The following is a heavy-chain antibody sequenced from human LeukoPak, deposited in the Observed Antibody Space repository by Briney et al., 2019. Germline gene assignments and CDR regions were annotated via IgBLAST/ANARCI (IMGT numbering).Heavy chain of an antibody. CDR3: AAPLIGNSVADY. CDR1: GYTFTGYY. Sequence: ASVKVSCKASGYTFTGYYMHWVRQAPGQGFEWMGWINPNSGGTNYAQKFQGRVTMTRDTSISTAYMELSRLRSDDTAVYYCAAPLIGNSVADYWGQGTLVTVSS. CDR2: INPNSGGT. J-gene: IGHJ4*02. V-gene: IGHV1-2*02. D-gene: IGHD4-23*01.